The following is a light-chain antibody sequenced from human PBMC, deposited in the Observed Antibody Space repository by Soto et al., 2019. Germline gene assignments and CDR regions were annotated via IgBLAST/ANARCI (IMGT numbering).Light chain of an antibody. J-gene: IGLJ2*01. V-gene: IGLV2-8*01. CDR1: SSDVGGYNY. CDR2: EVN. Sequence: QSALTQPPSASGSPGQSVTISCTGTSSDVGGYNYVSWYQHHPGKAPKLMIYEVNKRPSGVPDRFSGSKSGNSASLTVSGLQAEDEADYYCRSYAGSNNVVVFGGGTKLTVL. CDR3: RSYAGSNNVVV.